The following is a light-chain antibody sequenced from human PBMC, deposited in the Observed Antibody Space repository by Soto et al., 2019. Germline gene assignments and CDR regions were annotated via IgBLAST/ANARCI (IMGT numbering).Light chain of an antibody. CDR2: GAS. V-gene: IGKV3-20*01. CDR3: QQDGSLPAIT. CDR1: QSVSNSY. J-gene: IGKJ5*01. Sequence: EIGLTQYPGTLSLAPGERATLSCRASQSVSNSYLAWYQQKAGQAHRLLIYGASSRATGIPDRFSGSGSGTELTLTISRQDPEDFAVYYCQQDGSLPAITCGQGTRLEIK.